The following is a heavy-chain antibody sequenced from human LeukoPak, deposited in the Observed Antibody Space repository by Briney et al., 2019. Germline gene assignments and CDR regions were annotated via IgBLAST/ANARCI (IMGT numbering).Heavy chain of an antibody. Sequence: GGSLRLSCAASGFTFSSYEMNWVRQAPGKGLEWVSYISSSGSTIYYADSVKGRFTISRDNAKNSLYLQMNSLRAEDTAVYYCARENSGSYYVKRMDVWGKGTTVTVSS. CDR2: ISSSGSTI. CDR3: ARENSGSYYVKRMDV. CDR1: GFTFSSYE. D-gene: IGHD1-26*01. J-gene: IGHJ6*03. V-gene: IGHV3-48*03.